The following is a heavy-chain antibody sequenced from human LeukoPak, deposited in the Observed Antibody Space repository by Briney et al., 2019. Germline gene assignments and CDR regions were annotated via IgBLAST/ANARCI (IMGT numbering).Heavy chain of an antibody. V-gene: IGHV1-69*05. J-gene: IGHJ4*02. CDR3: ACGRDDYNLDY. CDR2: IIPIFGTA. Sequence: ASVKVSCKAFGGSFSSEAISWVRQAPGQGLEWMGGIIPIFGTANYAQKFQGRVTITTDESTSTAYMEVSSLRSEDTAVYYCACGRDDYNLDYWGQGTLVTVSS. D-gene: IGHD5-24*01. CDR1: GGSFSSEA.